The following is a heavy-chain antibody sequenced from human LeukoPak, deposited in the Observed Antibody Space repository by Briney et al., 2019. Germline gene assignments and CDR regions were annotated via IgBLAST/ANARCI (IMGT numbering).Heavy chain of an antibody. V-gene: IGHV3-23*01. J-gene: IGHJ4*02. D-gene: IGHD2-8*01. CDR1: GFTFSSYG. CDR2: ISGSGGTT. Sequence: GGSLRLSCAASGFTFSSYGMSWVRQAPGKGLEWVSAISGSGGTTDYAAPVKGRFTISRDDSKNTLYLQMNSLKTEDTAVYYCTTDGVAPCTNGVCYTGGYFDYWGQGTLVTVSS. CDR3: TTDGVAPCTNGVCYTGGYFDY.